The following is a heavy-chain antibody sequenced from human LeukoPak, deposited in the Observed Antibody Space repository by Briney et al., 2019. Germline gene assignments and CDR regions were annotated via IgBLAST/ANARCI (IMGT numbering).Heavy chain of an antibody. CDR1: GFTFTSYA. CDR3: EKKEKGTTGSFFDY. Sequence: GGSLRLSCSASGFTFTSYAMTWVGQAPGKGLEGVSGASEGDGNTYYADSVKGRFTISRGPSKNTLYSQMNSLTAEDTGINYREKKEKGTTGSFFDYWGQGTLVTVSS. V-gene: IGHV3-23*01. J-gene: IGHJ4*02. D-gene: IGHD4-17*01. CDR2: ASEGDGNT.